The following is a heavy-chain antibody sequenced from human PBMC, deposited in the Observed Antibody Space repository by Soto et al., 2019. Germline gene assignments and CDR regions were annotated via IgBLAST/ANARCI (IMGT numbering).Heavy chain of an antibody. J-gene: IGHJ5*02. D-gene: IGHD6-13*01. CDR2: IYYSGST. V-gene: IGHV4-31*03. CDR3: ARVKGAPYAAAGNILTRFDP. Sequence: QVQLQESGPGLVKPSQTLSLTCTVSGGSISSGGYYWSWIRQHPGKGLEWIGYIYYSGSTYYNPSLKSRVTISVDTSKNQFSLKLSSVTAADTAVYYCARVKGAPYAAAGNILTRFDPWGQGTLVTVSS. CDR1: GGSISSGGYY.